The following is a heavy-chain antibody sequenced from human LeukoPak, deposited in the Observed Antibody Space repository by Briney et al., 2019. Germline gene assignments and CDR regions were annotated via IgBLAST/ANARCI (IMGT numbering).Heavy chain of an antibody. CDR3: ARLTVTSSDAFDI. D-gene: IGHD4-17*01. J-gene: IGHJ3*02. V-gene: IGHV1-46*03. CDR1: GYTFTSYY. CDR2: INPSGGST. Sequence: SVTVSCKASGYTFTSYYMHWVRQAPGQGLEWMGIINPSGGSTSYAQKFQGRVTMTRDTCTSTVYMELSSLRSEDTAVYYCARLTVTSSDAFDIWGQGTMVTVSS.